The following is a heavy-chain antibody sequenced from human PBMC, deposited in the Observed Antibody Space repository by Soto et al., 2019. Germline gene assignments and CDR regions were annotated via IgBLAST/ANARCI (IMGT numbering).Heavy chain of an antibody. J-gene: IGHJ6*02. D-gene: IGHD5-18*01. CDR1: GYTFTSYG. Sequence: GASVKVSCKASGYTFTSYGISWVRQAPGQGLEWMGWISAYNGNTNYAQKLQGRVTMTTDTSTSTAYMELRSLRSDDTAVYYCARVDDTAMATGDYYYGMDVWGQGTTVTVSS. CDR3: ARVDDTAMATGDYYYGMDV. V-gene: IGHV1-18*01. CDR2: ISAYNGNT.